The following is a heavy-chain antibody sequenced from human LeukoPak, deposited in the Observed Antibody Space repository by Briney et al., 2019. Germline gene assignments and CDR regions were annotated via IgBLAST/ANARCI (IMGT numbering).Heavy chain of an antibody. Sequence: GGSLRLSCTVSGFTFRNYWMAWVRQTPGKGLEWVSNIRGDEGDKNSVDSVKGRFTISRDNAKKSLYLQMNSLRVEDTAVYYCARDVGGALDYWGQGTLVTVSS. CDR2: IRGDEGDK. CDR3: ARDVGGALDY. J-gene: IGHJ4*02. V-gene: IGHV3-7*03. CDR1: GFTFRNYW. D-gene: IGHD4-17*01.